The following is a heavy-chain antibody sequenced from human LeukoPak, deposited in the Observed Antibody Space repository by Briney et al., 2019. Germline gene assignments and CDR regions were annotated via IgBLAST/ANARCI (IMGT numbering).Heavy chain of an antibody. V-gene: IGHV1-69*04. CDR1: GGTFSSYA. Sequence: SVKVSCKASGGTFSSYAIIWVRQAPGQGLEWVGRIIPILGIANYAQKFQGRVTITADKSTSTAYMELSSLRSEDTAVYYCARVAYYYDSSGIDYWGQGTLVTVSS. CDR3: ARVAYYYDSSGIDY. D-gene: IGHD3-22*01. CDR2: IIPILGIA. J-gene: IGHJ4*02.